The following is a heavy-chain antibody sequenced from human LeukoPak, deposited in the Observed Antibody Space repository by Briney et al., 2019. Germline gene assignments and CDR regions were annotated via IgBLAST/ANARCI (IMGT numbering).Heavy chain of an antibody. J-gene: IGHJ4*02. CDR1: GYTLTELS. CDR3: ATELGYDSSGYYYPHPFDC. V-gene: IGHV1-24*01. Sequence: ASVKVSCKVSGYTLTELSMHWVRQAPGKGLEWMGGFDPEDGETIYAQKFQGRVTMTEDTSTDTAYMELSSLRSEDTAVYYCATELGYDSSGYYYPHPFDCWGQGTLVTVSS. D-gene: IGHD3-22*01. CDR2: FDPEDGET.